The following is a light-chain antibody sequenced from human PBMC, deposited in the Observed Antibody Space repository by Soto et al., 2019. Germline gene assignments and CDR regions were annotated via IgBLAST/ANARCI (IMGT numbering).Light chain of an antibody. CDR2: AAS. CDR1: QGISNY. J-gene: IGKJ3*01. V-gene: IGKV1-27*01. CDR3: QKYNSGPPVA. Sequence: DIQMTQSPSSLSASVGDRVTITCRASQGISNYLAWYQQKPGGVPKLLIYAASTLQSGVPSRFSGSGSGTDFTLTISSLQPEDVATYFCQKYNSGPPVAFGPWTKVDIK.